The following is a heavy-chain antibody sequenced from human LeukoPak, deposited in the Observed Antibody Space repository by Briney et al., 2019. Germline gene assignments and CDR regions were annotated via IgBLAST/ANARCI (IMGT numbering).Heavy chain of an antibody. CDR3: ARERWELGYYFDY. CDR2: IKQDGSEK. Sequence: GGSLRLSCAASGFTFSSYWMSWVRQAPGKGLEWVANIKQDGSEKYYVDSVKGRFTISRDNAKNSLYLQKNSLRAEDTAVYYCARERWELGYYFDYWGQGTLVIVSS. D-gene: IGHD1-26*01. CDR1: GFTFSSYW. J-gene: IGHJ4*02. V-gene: IGHV3-7*01.